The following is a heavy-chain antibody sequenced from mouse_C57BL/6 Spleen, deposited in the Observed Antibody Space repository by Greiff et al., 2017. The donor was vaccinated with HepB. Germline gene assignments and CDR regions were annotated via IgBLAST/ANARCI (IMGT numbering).Heavy chain of an antibody. D-gene: IGHD2-4*01. V-gene: IGHV1-42*01. CDR1: GYSFTGYY. Sequence: VQLQQSGPELVKPGASVKISCKASGYSFTGYYMNWVKQSPEKSLEWIGEINPSTGGTTYNQKFKAKATLTVDKSSSTAYMQLKSLTSEDAAVYYCARRGDYDWAWFAYWGQGTLVTVSA. CDR3: ARRGDYDWAWFAY. CDR2: INPSTGGT. J-gene: IGHJ3*01.